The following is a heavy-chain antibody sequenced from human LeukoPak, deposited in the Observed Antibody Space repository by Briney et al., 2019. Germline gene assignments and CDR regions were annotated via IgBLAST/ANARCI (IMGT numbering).Heavy chain of an antibody. Sequence: PGGSLRLSCSASGFTFGNYPMHWLRQAPGKGLEFVSAISTNGGNTYYADSVKGRFTISRDNSKNMLYLQMSSLRAEDTALYYCVKEIAFYDYWGQGTLVTVSS. CDR1: GFTFGNYP. D-gene: IGHD2/OR15-2a*01. V-gene: IGHV3-64D*06. CDR2: ISTNGGNT. CDR3: VKEIAFYDY. J-gene: IGHJ4*02.